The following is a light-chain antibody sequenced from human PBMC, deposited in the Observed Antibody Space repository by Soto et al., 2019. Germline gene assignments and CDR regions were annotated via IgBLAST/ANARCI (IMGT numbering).Light chain of an antibody. J-gene: IGLJ3*02. Sequence: QSVLTQPPSVSGAPGQTVTISCTGSSSNIGADFDVHWYQHLPGTAPKLLISRNDNRPSGVPDRFSGSKSGTSASLAITGLQVEDEGDYYCQSRDSSLSSSWVFGGGTKLTVL. CDR3: QSRDSSLSSSWV. CDR2: RND. V-gene: IGLV1-40*01. CDR1: SSNIGADFD.